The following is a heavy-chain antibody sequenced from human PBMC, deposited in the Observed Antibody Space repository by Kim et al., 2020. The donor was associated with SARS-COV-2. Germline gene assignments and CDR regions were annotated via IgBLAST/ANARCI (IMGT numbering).Heavy chain of an antibody. CDR1: GLTFSSYA. J-gene: IGHJ4*02. CDR2: ISYDGRNK. V-gene: IGHV3-30*04. Sequence: GGSQRLSCAVSGLTFSSYAMHWVRKAPGKGLEWGAVISYDGRNKYYADSVKGRFTISRDNSKNTLYLQMNSLRAEDTAVYYCARDLGYGSGSYPFDYWGQGPLVTVSS. D-gene: IGHD3-10*01. CDR3: ARDLGYGSGSYPFDY.